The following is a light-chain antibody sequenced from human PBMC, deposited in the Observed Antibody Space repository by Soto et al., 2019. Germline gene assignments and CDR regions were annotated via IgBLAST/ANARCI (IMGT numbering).Light chain of an antibody. CDR2: SAS. V-gene: IGKV1-17*01. Sequence: DIQMTQSPSSLSASVEDRVTITCRGSQAIGNDLGWYQQKPGKAPNRLIYSASRLQSGVPSRFSGSGSGTAFTLTISSLQPEDFATYYCLQHNSFPRAFGAGTKVEIK. CDR3: LQHNSFPRA. J-gene: IGKJ4*01. CDR1: QAIGND.